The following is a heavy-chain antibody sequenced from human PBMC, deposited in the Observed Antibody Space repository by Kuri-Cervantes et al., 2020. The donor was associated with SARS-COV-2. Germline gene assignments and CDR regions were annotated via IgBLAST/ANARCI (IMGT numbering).Heavy chain of an antibody. CDR3: SRGGWITGTTSAYYYYYMDV. CDR1: GGTFSSYA. D-gene: IGHD1-7*01. J-gene: IGHJ6*03. Sequence: SVKVSCKASGGTFSSYAISWVRQAPGQGLEWMGGIIPIFDTANYAQKFQGRVTITADESTSTAYMELSSLRSEDTAVYYCSRGGWITGTTSAYYYYYMDVWGKGTTVTVSS. V-gene: IGHV1-69*13. CDR2: IIPIFDTA.